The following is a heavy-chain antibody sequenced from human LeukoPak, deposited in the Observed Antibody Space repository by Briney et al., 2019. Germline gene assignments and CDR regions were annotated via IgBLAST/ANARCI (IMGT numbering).Heavy chain of an antibody. CDR3: ARGGVQLERFDY. Sequence: SVKVSCKASGGTFSSYAISWVRQAPGQGLEWMGGIIPIFGTANYAQKFQGRVTITADESTGTAYMDLSSLRSEDMAVYYCARGGVQLERFDYWGQGTLVTVSS. D-gene: IGHD1-1*01. V-gene: IGHV1-69*01. J-gene: IGHJ4*02. CDR2: IIPIFGTA. CDR1: GGTFSSYA.